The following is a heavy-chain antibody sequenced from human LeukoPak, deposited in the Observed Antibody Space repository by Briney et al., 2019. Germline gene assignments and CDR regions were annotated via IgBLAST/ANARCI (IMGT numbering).Heavy chain of an antibody. CDR1: GGSISSGDYY. CDR2: IYYSGST. Sequence: PSQTLSLTCTVSGGSISSGDYYWSWIRQPPGKGLEWIGYIYYSGSTYYNPSLKSRVTISVDTSKNQLSLKLSSVPAADTAVYYCAREWADYYGSGSYYNDWGQGTLVTVSS. V-gene: IGHV4-30-4*08. D-gene: IGHD3-10*01. J-gene: IGHJ4*02. CDR3: AREWADYYGSGSYYND.